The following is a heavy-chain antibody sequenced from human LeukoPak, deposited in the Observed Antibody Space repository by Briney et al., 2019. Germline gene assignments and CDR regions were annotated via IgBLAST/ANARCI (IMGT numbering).Heavy chain of an antibody. J-gene: IGHJ6*03. V-gene: IGHV1-46*01. CDR2: INPSGGST. Sequence: ASVNVSCKSCVYTFTIYYMHWVRQAPGQGFEWMGIINPSGGSTSYAQKFQGRVTMTRDMSTNTVYVELSSLRAEDTAVYYCAKQGRDWLRDYYYYMDVWGKGTTVTISS. CDR3: AKQGRDWLRDYYYYMDV. CDR1: VYTFTIYY. D-gene: IGHD3-9*01.